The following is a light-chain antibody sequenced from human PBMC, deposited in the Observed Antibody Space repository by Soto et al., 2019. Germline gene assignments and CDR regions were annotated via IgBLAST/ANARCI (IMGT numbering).Light chain of an antibody. CDR1: SSDVGGYKY. CDR2: EVS. V-gene: IGLV2-14*01. CDR3: TSYTGNTILEGV. J-gene: IGLJ3*02. Sequence: QSALTQPASVSGSPGQSITISCSGTSSDVGGYKYVSWYQHHPGKAPKLIIYEVSNRPSGISNRFSGSKSGNTASLTISGLQAEDEADYYYTSYTGNTILEGVFGGGTKLTVL.